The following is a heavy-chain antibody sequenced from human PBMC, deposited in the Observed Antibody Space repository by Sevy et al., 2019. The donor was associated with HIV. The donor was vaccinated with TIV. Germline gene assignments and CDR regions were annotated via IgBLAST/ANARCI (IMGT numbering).Heavy chain of an antibody. CDR1: GFTFSSYW. V-gene: IGHV3-7*01. CDR3: ARLRLGELSLLDY. Sequence: GGSLRLSCAASGFTFSSYWMSWVRQAPGKGLEWVANIKHDGSEKYYVDSVKGRFTISRDNAKNSLYLQMNSLRAEDTAVYYCARLRLGELSLLDYWGQGTLVTVSS. J-gene: IGHJ4*02. D-gene: IGHD3-16*02. CDR2: IKHDGSEK.